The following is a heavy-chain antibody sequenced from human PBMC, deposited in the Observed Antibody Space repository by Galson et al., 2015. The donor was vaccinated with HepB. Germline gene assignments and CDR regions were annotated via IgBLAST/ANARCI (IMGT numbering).Heavy chain of an antibody. Sequence: SVKVSCKASGGTFSSYAISWVRQAPGQGLEWMGRIIPILGIANYAQKFQGRVTITADKSTSTAYMELSSLRSEDTAVYYCARDHIRRIGVDTAMVTDYWGQGTLVTVSS. CDR2: IIPILGIA. CDR1: GGTFSSYA. V-gene: IGHV1-69*04. J-gene: IGHJ4*02. D-gene: IGHD5-18*01. CDR3: ARDHIRRIGVDTAMVTDY.